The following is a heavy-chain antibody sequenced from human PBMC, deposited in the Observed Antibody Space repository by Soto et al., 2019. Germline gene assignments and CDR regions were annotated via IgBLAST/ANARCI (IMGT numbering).Heavy chain of an antibody. D-gene: IGHD2-15*01. V-gene: IGHV4-30-2*01. J-gene: IGHJ4*02. CDR1: GGSISSGGYS. CDR3: ARGSGNNPGGPDY. CDR2: IYHSGST. Sequence: SETLSLTCAVSGGSISSGGYSWSWIRQPPGKGLEWIGYIYHSGSTYYNPSLKSRVTISVDRSKNQFSLKLSSVTAADTAVYYCARGSGNNPGGPDYWGQGTLVTVSS.